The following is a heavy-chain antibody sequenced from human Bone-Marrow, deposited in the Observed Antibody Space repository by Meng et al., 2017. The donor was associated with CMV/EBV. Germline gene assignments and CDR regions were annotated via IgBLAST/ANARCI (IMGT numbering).Heavy chain of an antibody. J-gene: IGHJ6*02. CDR1: GSTVSSNY. Sequence: GGSLRLSCAASGSTVSSNYMSWVRQAPGKGLEWVSVIYIGGTTYYADSVKGRFTISRDNSKNTLYLQMNSLRAEDTAVYYCARKKMYYDILTGYFTDYYYYGMDVWGQGTTVTVSS. D-gene: IGHD3-9*01. V-gene: IGHV3-53*01. CDR3: ARKKMYYDILTGYFTDYYYYGMDV. CDR2: IYIGGTT.